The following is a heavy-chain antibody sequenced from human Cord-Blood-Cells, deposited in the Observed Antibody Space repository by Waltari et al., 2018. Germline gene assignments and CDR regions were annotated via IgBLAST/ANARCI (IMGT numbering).Heavy chain of an antibody. CDR3: ARGGSGSYWYFDL. CDR2: IWYDGSNK. D-gene: IGHD1-26*01. Sequence: QVQLVESGGGVVQPGRSLRLPCAASGFPFSSYGMHWVRPAPGKGLEWVAVIWYDGSNKYYADSVKGRFTISRDNSKNTLYLQMNSLRAEDTAVYYCARGGSGSYWYFDLWGRGTLVTVSS. CDR1: GFPFSSYG. V-gene: IGHV3-33*01. J-gene: IGHJ2*01.